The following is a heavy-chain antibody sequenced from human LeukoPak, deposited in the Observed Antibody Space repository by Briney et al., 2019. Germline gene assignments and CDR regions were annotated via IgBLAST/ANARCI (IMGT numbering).Heavy chain of an antibody. V-gene: IGHV1-69*13. CDR1: GGTFSSYA. D-gene: IGHD3-22*01. CDR3: ARDLGVYYYDSSGYYSGTKDAFDI. CDR2: IIPIFGTA. Sequence: GASVKVSCKASGGTFSSYAISWVRQAPGQGLEWMGGIIPIFGTANYAQRFQGRVTITADESTSTAYMELSSLRSEDTAVYYCARDLGVYYYDSSGYYSGTKDAFDIWGQGTMVTVSS. J-gene: IGHJ3*02.